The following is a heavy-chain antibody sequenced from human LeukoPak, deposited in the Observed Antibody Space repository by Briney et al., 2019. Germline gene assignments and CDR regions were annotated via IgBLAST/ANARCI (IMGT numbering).Heavy chain of an antibody. CDR1: GGTFSSYD. D-gene: IGHD2-2*01. J-gene: IGHJ4*02. V-gene: IGHV1-69*06. Sequence: GASEKVSCKTSGGTFSSYDISWVRRAPGQGLEWMGGIMPISRTANYAQKFQGRVTITADKPANTAYMELSSLRSEDTAVYYCASGRTDIVVVPATLRNYYFDYWGQGTLVTVSS. CDR2: IMPISRTA. CDR3: ASGRTDIVVVPATLRNYYFDY.